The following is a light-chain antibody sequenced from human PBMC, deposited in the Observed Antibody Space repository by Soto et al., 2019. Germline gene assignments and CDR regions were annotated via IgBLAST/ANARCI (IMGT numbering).Light chain of an antibody. CDR3: QQYSRAPIT. CDR1: QSVSGY. Sequence: DIVLTQSPVTLSLYPGERATLSCRASQSVSGYLVWYQQKPGQAPRLLIYDASTRAAGIPARFIGSGSGTDFTLTISRLEPEDSAVYYCQQYSRAPITFGQGTRLEIK. J-gene: IGKJ5*01. CDR2: DAS. V-gene: IGKV3-20*01.